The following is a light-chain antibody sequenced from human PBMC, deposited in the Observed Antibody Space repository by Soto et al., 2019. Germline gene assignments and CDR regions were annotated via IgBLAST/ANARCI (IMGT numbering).Light chain of an antibody. CDR3: QQRSNWPPT. CDR1: QSVSSN. Sequence: EIVMTQSPATLSVSPWERATLSCRASQSVSSNLAWYQQKPGQAPRLLIYGASTRATGIPARFSGSGSGTDFTLTISGLEPEDFAVYYCQQRSNWPPTFGQGTKVDIK. J-gene: IGKJ1*01. V-gene: IGKV3-15*01. CDR2: GAS.